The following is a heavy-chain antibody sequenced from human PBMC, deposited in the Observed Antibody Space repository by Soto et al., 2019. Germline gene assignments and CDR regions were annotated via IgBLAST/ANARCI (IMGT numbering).Heavy chain of an antibody. Sequence: PGESLKISCKGSGYSFSSYWVGWVRQMPGKGLEWMGMIYPGDSDIKYSPSFQGQVTISADKSISTASLEWSSLKASDTAMYYCARQVGDSADYNYRMDVWGQGTTVTVSS. CDR1: GYSFSSYW. CDR2: IYPGDSDI. V-gene: IGHV5-51*01. D-gene: IGHD1-26*01. J-gene: IGHJ6*02. CDR3: ARQVGDSADYNYRMDV.